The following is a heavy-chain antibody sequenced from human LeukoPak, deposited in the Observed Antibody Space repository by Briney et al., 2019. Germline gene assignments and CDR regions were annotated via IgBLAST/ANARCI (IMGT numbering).Heavy chain of an antibody. CDR1: GGSISSSNW. V-gene: IGHV4-4*02. J-gene: IGHJ4*02. CDR2: INHSGIT. CDR3: GDLGVARGGY. D-gene: IGHD2-21*01. Sequence: SGTLSLTCAVSGGSISSSNWWSWVRQPPGKGLEWIGEINHSGITNYNPSLKSRVTISVDNSKNQLSLKLSSVTAADTAVYYCGDLGVARGGYWGQGTLVTVSS.